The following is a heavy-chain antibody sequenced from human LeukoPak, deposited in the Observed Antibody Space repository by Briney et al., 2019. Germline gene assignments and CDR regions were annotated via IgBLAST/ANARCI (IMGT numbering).Heavy chain of an antibody. Sequence: SETLSLTCTVSGGSISSYYWSWIRQPPGKGLEWIGYMYYSGSTNYNPSLKSRVTISVDTSKNQFSLKLSSVTAADTAAYYCARGGVRYFDWLFSNWFDPWGQGTLVTVSS. CDR1: GGSISSYY. CDR2: MYYSGST. D-gene: IGHD3-9*01. V-gene: IGHV4-59*01. CDR3: ARGGVRYFDWLFSNWFDP. J-gene: IGHJ5*02.